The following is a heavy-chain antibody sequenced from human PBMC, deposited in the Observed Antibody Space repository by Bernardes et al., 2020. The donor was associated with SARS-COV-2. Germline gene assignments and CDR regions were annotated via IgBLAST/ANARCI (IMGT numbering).Heavy chain of an antibody. Sequence: SETLSLTCTVSGGSISSSSYYWGWIRQPPGKGLEWIGSIYYSGSTYYNPSLKSRVTISVDTSKNQFSLKLSSVTAADTAVYYCARHNNPNSGSGSWIDYWGQGTLVTVSS. D-gene: IGHD6-19*01. V-gene: IGHV4-39*01. CDR2: IYYSGST. J-gene: IGHJ4*02. CDR1: GGSISSSSYY. CDR3: ARHNNPNSGSGSWIDY.